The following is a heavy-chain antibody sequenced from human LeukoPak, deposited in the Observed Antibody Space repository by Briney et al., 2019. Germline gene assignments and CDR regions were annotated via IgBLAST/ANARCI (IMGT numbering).Heavy chain of an antibody. CDR1: GFTVSSSY. J-gene: IGHJ5*02. V-gene: IGHV3-53*01. CDR3: AREEETVKAFGP. D-gene: IGHD4-17*01. Sequence: GGSLRLSCAASGFTVSSSYMNWVRQAPGKRLEWVSIIYAGGSTYYAGSVEGRFTISRDNSKNTLYLQMNSLRAEDTAVYYCAREEETVKAFGPWGQGTLVTVSS. CDR2: IYAGGST.